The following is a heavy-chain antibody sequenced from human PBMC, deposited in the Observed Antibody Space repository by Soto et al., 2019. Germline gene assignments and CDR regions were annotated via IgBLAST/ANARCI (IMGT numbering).Heavy chain of an antibody. CDR1: GGSISSGDYY. CDR2: IYYSGST. V-gene: IGHV4-30-4*01. J-gene: IGHJ5*02. Sequence: KTSETLSLTCTVSGGSISSGDYYWSWIRQPPGKGLEWIGYIYYSGSTYYNPSLKSRVTISVDTSKNQLSLKLSSVTAADTAVYYCAREVEYCSGGSCHNWFDPWGQGTLVTVSS. CDR3: AREVEYCSGGSCHNWFDP. D-gene: IGHD2-15*01.